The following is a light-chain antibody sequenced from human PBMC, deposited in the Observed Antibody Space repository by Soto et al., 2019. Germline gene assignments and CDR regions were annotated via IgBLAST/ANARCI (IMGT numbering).Light chain of an antibody. Sequence: QSALTQPRSVSGSPGQSATISCTGASSDVGGYNFVSWYQQHPGKAPKLMISDVSKRPSGVPDRFSGSKSGNTASLTISGLQAEDEAEYYCCSYAGSYTWVFGTGTKLNAL. J-gene: IGLJ1*01. CDR3: CSYAGSYTWV. V-gene: IGLV2-11*01. CDR2: DVS. CDR1: SSDVGGYNF.